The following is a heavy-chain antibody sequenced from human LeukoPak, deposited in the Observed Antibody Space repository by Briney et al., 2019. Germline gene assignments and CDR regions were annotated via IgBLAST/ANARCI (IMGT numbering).Heavy chain of an antibody. J-gene: IGHJ4*02. Sequence: SETLSLTCTVSGGSISSYYWSWIRQPPGKGLEWIGYIYYSGSTNYNPSLKSRVTISVDTSKNQFSLKLSSVTAADTAVYYCARFNIPLGKAPSFDYWGQGTLVTVSS. CDR2: IYYSGST. CDR3: ARFNIPLGKAPSFDY. V-gene: IGHV4-59*01. CDR1: GGSISSYY. D-gene: IGHD6-13*01.